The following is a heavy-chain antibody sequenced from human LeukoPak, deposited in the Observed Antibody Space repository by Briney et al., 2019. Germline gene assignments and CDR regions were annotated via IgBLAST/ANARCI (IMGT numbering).Heavy chain of an antibody. CDR3: AKVLRVTNFDYYGMDV. J-gene: IGHJ6*02. Sequence: PSETLSLTCVVSGGSISGHYWGWIRQPPGKGLEWVSAISGSGGSTYYADSVKGRFTISRDNSKNTLYLQMNSLRAEDTAVYYCAKVLRVTNFDYYGMDVWGQGTTVTVSS. D-gene: IGHD2-8*01. CDR1: GGSISGHY. CDR2: ISGSGGST. V-gene: IGHV3-23*01.